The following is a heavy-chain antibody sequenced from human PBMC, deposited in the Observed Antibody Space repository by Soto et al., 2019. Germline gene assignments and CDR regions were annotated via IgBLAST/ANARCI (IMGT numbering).Heavy chain of an antibody. CDR1: GFTFSSYW. CDR3: ARQRSIAARFYYCYGMDV. CDR2: IKQDGSEK. Sequence: PGGSLRLSCAASGFTFSSYWMSWVRQAPGKGLEWVANIKQDGSEKYYVDSVKGRFTISRDNAKNSLYLQMNSLRAEDTAVYYCARQRSIAARFYYCYGMDVWGQGTTVTVSS. D-gene: IGHD6-6*01. V-gene: IGHV3-7*01. J-gene: IGHJ6*02.